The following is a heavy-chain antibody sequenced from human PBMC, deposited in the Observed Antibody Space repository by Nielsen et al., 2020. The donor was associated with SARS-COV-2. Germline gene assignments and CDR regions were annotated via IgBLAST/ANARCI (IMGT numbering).Heavy chain of an antibody. D-gene: IGHD2-15*01. CDR1: GFSLSTSGVG. J-gene: IGHJ3*02. V-gene: IGHV2-5*01. Sequence: SGPTLVKPTQTLTLTCTFSGFSLSTSGVGVGWIRQPPGKALEWLALIYWNDDKRYSPSLKSRLTITKDTSKNQVVLTMTNMDPVDTATYYCAHNISTGSSYPLVAFDIWGQGTMVTVSS. CDR2: IYWNDDK. CDR3: AHNISTGSSYPLVAFDI.